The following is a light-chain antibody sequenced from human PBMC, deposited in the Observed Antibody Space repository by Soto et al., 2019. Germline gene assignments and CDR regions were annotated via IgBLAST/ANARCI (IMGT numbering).Light chain of an antibody. CDR1: QSISSW. J-gene: IGKJ1*01. V-gene: IGKV1-5*01. CDR2: DAS. Sequence: DIQFTQSPSSLSASVGDRVTITCRASQSISSWLAWYQQKPGKAPKLLIYDASSLESGVPSRFSGSGSGTEFTLTISSLQPDDFATYYCQQYNSYSPWTFGQGTKVDI. CDR3: QQYNSYSPWT.